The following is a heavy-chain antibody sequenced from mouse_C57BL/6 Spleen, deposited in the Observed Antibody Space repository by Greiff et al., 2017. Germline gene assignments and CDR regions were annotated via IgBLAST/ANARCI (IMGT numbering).Heavy chain of an antibody. CDR2: INPSSGYT. Sequence: LVESGAELAKPGASVKLSCKASGYTFTSYWMHWVKQRPGQGLEWIGYINPSSGYTKYNQKFKDKATLTADKSSSTAYMQLSSLTYEDSAVYYCARRRVYYDYDGYYAMDYWGQGTSVTVSS. J-gene: IGHJ4*01. CDR3: ARRRVYYDYDGYYAMDY. V-gene: IGHV1-7*01. CDR1: GYTFTSYW. D-gene: IGHD2-4*01.